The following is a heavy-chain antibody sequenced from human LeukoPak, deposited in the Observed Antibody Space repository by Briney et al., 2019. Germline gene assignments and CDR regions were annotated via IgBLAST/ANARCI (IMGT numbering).Heavy chain of an antibody. CDR3: AKNRVATAPYYYDSSGYYGY. CDR1: GFTFSSYA. D-gene: IGHD3-22*01. V-gene: IGHV3-23*01. Sequence: GGSLRLSCAASGFTFSSYAMSWVRQAPGKGLEWVSAISGSGGSTYYADSVKGRFTISRDNSKNTLYLQMNSLRAEDTAVYYCAKNRVATAPYYYDSSGYYGYWGQGTLVTVSS. J-gene: IGHJ4*02. CDR2: ISGSGGST.